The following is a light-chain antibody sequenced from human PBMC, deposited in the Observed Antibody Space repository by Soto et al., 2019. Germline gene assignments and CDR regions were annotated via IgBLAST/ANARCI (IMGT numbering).Light chain of an antibody. Sequence: DVVMTQSPLSLPVTLGQPASISCRSSQSLVYNEANTYLNWFHQRPGQSPRRLIYGVSNRDSGVPDSYSASGSGTDFTLRISRGESVDVAVYYYMHGRPRPITFGQGTRLEIK. CDR2: GVS. CDR3: MHGRPRPIT. V-gene: IGKV2-30*01. CDR1: QSLVYNEANTY. J-gene: IGKJ5*01.